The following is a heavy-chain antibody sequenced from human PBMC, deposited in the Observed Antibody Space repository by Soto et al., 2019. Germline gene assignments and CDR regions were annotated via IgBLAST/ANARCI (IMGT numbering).Heavy chain of an antibody. J-gene: IGHJ4*02. Sequence: EVQLLESGGGLVQPGGSLRLSCAASGFTFSNYAMNWVRQAPGKGLEWVASIRGSAGTPYYADSVRGRFTISRDNSKNTLSLQMNSLRVEDTAVYYCAKDRDYFDYWGQGALVTASS. V-gene: IGHV3-23*01. CDR2: IRGSAGTP. CDR3: AKDRDYFDY. CDR1: GFTFSNYA.